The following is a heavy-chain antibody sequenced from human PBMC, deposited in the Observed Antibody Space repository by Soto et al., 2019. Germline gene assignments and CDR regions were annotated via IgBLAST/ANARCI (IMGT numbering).Heavy chain of an antibody. CDR3: AGHSWPVRVPAARTGGWFDP. CDR2: IYYSGST. V-gene: IGHV4-39*01. J-gene: IGHJ5*02. D-gene: IGHD2-2*01. Sequence: SETLSLTCSVSGGSISSSSYYWGWIRQPPGKGLEWIGSIYYSGSTYYNPSLKSRVTISVDTSKNQFSLKLSSVTAADTAVYYCAGHSWPVRVPAARTGGWFDPWGQGTLVTVSS. CDR1: GGSISSSSYY.